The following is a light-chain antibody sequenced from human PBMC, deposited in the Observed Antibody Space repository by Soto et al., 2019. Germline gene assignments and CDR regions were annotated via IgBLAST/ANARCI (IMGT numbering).Light chain of an antibody. CDR2: GAS. CDR3: QQCQSWAPET. Sequence: EDVLRQSPCTLSLAPGERATLSCRASQSVSSSYLAWYQQKPGQAPRLLIYGASSRATGIPDRFSGSGSGTEFTLTISSLQSEDFAVYYCQQCQSWAPETFGPGTKVDIK. CDR1: QSVSSSY. V-gene: IGKV3-20*01. J-gene: IGKJ3*01.